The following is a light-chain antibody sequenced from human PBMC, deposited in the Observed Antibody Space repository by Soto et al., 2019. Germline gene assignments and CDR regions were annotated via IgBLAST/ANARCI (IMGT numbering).Light chain of an antibody. CDR2: EGS. V-gene: IGLV2-23*01. Sequence: QSALTQPASVSGSPGQSITISCTGTSSDVGSYNLVSWYQQHPGKAPKLMIYEGSKRPSGVSTRFSGSKSGNTASLTISGLQAEDEADYYCCSYAGSSTLFGGGTKLTVL. J-gene: IGLJ2*01. CDR1: SSDVGSYNL. CDR3: CSYAGSSTL.